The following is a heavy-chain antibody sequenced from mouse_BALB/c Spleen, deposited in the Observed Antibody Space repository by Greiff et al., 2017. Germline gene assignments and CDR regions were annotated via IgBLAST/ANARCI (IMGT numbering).Heavy chain of an antibody. D-gene: IGHD1-2*01. CDR2: IDPSDSYT. CDR3: TRGRLRLVWFAY. V-gene: IGHV1S127*01. Sequence: QVQLQQPGAELVKPGASVKMSCKASGYTFTSYWMHWVKQRPGQGLEWIGVIDPSDSYTSYNQKFKGKATLTVDTSSSTAYMQLSSLTSEDSAVYYCTRGRLRLVWFAYWGQGTLVTVSA. CDR1: GYTFTSYW. J-gene: IGHJ3*01.